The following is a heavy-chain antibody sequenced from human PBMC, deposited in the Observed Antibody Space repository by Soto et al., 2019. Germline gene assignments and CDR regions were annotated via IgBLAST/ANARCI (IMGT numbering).Heavy chain of an antibody. D-gene: IGHD2-8*01. CDR3: ERDRTNFLDF. J-gene: IGHJ4*02. V-gene: IGHV1-18*04. CDR1: GYTFTDHS. Sequence: QVQLVQSGSEVEKSGASVKLSCKASGYTFTDHSLSWVRLATGYGLEWMGWISTSRSNTKFAQRCQDRLTLTTDTSTSTAYMELKRLRSDDTAGYYCERDRTNFLDFWGQGILVTVSS. CDR2: ISTSRSNT.